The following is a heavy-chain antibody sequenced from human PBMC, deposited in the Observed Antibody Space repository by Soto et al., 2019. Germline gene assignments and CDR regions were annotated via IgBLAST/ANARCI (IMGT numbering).Heavy chain of an antibody. CDR1: GFSISSSSYY. CDR2: IYYSGST. V-gene: IGHV4-39*01. D-gene: IGHD3-10*01. Sequence: SETLSLTCTFSGFSISSSSYYLGWIRKPPGKGLEWIGSIYYSGSTNYNPSLKSRVTISVDTSKNQFSLRLSSVTAADTAVYYCARHSGSGTYYSSFDYWGQGTLVTVSS. CDR3: ARHSGSGTYYSSFDY. J-gene: IGHJ4*02.